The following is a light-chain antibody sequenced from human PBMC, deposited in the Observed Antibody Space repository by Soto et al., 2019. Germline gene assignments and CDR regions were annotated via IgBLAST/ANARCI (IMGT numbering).Light chain of an antibody. V-gene: IGLV2-14*03. CDR1: SSDIGHYDY. CDR3: CSLTTSHTYV. Sequence: QAALTQTASLSGSPGQSITISGTGTSSDIGHYDYLSWYQHHPGKAPNLMIYHVTCRPSVVSNRYSGTKFGNSASLSISGLQADDVADYYCCSLTTSHTYVFGSGTKVTAL. J-gene: IGLJ1*01. CDR2: HVT.